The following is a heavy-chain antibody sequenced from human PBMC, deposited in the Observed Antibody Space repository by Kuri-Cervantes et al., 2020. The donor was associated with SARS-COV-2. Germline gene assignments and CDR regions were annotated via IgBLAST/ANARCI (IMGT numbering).Heavy chain of an antibody. V-gene: IGHV1-8*01. J-gene: IGHJ6*03. CDR2: VKTNSGNT. Sequence: ASVKVSCKAPETTFPNYDINWVRQATGQGLEWMGMVKTNSGNTLYAQIFQGRVTMTRDTSTSTVYMELRSLRSDDTAVYYCARSYYDFWSGYKRTYYYYYYMDVWGKGTTVTVSS. CDR1: ETTFPNYD. D-gene: IGHD3-3*01. CDR3: ARSYYDFWSGYKRTYYYYYYMDV.